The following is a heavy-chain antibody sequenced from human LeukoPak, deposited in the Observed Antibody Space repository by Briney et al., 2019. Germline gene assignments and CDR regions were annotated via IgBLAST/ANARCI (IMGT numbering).Heavy chain of an antibody. D-gene: IGHD2-2*01. Sequence: GGSLRLSCAASGFTFDDYAIHWVRQAPGKGLEWVSGISWNSDNIRYADSVKGRFTISRDNSKNTLYLQMNSLRAEDTAVYYCARDDIVVVPAARYYYYYYGMDVWGQGTTVTVSS. V-gene: IGHV3-9*01. J-gene: IGHJ6*02. CDR1: GFTFDDYA. CDR3: ARDDIVVVPAARYYYYYYGMDV. CDR2: ISWNSDNI.